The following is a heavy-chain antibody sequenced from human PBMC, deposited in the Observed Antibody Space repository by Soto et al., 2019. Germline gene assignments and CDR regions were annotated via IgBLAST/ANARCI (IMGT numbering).Heavy chain of an antibody. Sequence: GGSLRLSCAASGFTFNLYWMHWVRQAPGKGLVRVSRINPDGSSTTYADSVKGRFTISRDNSKNTVYLQMNGLGAEDTAIYYCARDNWNSYWGQGALVTVSS. CDR1: GFTFNLYW. D-gene: IGHD1-7*01. V-gene: IGHV3-74*01. CDR2: INPDGSST. CDR3: ARDNWNSY. J-gene: IGHJ4*02.